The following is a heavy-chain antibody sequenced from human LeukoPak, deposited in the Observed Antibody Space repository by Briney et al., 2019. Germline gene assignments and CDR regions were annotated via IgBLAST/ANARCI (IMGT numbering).Heavy chain of an antibody. D-gene: IGHD6-13*01. V-gene: IGHV3-74*01. CDR2: ISGDGTTT. Sequence: PGGSLRLSCAASGFTFSSYWMHWVRQAPGKGLVWVSRISGDGTTTNYADSVKGRFTISRDNTRNTLYLQMNSLRAEDTAVYYCARAVAAAGYYFDYWGQGTLVTVSS. J-gene: IGHJ4*02. CDR1: GFTFSSYW. CDR3: ARAVAAAGYYFDY.